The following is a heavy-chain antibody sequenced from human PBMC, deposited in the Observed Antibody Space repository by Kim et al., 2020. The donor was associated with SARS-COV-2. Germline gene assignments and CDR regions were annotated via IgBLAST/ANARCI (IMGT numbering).Heavy chain of an antibody. Sequence: SETLSLTCTVSDASISGGGYYWTWIRQNPGKALEWVGYMYYSGRTFYNPSLKSRVSMSLDPSNKQFSLRLTSVTAADTAVYYCARGGSGHWY. D-gene: IGHD2-15*01. J-gene: IGHJ2*01. CDR3: ARGGSGHWY. V-gene: IGHV4-31*03. CDR1: DASISGGGYY. CDR2: MYYSGRT.